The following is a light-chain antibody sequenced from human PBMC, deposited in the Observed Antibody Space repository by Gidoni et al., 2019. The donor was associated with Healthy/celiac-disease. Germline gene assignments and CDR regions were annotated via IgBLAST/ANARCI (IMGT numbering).Light chain of an antibody. CDR3: QQDYNLPLT. V-gene: IGKV3D-7*01. CDR1: QSVSSSY. J-gene: IGKJ3*01. CDR2: GAS. Sequence: PGERVTLSCRASQSVSSSYLTWYQQKPGQAPRLLIYGASTRATGIPARFSGSGSGTDFTLTISSLQPEDFAVYYCQQDYNLPLTFXPXTKVXIK.